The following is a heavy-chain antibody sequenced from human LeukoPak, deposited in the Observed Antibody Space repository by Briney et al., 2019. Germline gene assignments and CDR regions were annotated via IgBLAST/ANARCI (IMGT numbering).Heavy chain of an antibody. D-gene: IGHD3-22*01. CDR1: GFTFSSYA. J-gene: IGHJ4*01. Sequence: HPGGSLRLSCAASGFTFSSYALSWVRQVPGKGLEWVSTISGSGGGTYYPDSLKGRFTISRDDFRNTLFLQMNSLRAEDTAVYYCAKDQGYSYDTSGYSDYWGHGTLVTVSS. CDR3: AKDQGYSYDTSGYSDY. V-gene: IGHV3-23*01. CDR2: ISGSGGGT.